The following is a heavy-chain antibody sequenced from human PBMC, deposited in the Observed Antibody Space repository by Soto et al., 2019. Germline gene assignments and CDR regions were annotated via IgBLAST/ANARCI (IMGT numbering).Heavy chain of an antibody. J-gene: IGHJ6*02. CDR3: ARTSMQSRAYSYGHGGMDV. Sequence: EVQLVQSGAEVKKPGESLRISCKGSGYSFTSYWISWVRQMPGKGLEWMGRIDPSDSYTNYSPSFQGHVTISADKSISTAYLQWSSLKASDTAMYYCARTSMQSRAYSYGHGGMDVWGQGTTVTVSS. V-gene: IGHV5-10-1*01. CDR1: GYSFTSYW. D-gene: IGHD5-18*01. CDR2: IDPSDSYT.